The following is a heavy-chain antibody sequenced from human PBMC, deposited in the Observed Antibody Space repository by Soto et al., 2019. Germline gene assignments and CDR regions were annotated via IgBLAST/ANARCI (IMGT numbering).Heavy chain of an antibody. J-gene: IGHJ6*02. CDR2: IYPGDSDT. Sequence: PGESLKISCKGSGYSFTSYWIGWVHQMPGKGLEWMGIIYPGDSDTRYSPSFQGQVTISADKSISTAYLQWSSLKASDTAMYYCARQRVAAAGTPVYYYYYGMDVWGQGTTVTVSS. D-gene: IGHD6-13*01. CDR3: ARQRVAAAGTPVYYYYYGMDV. V-gene: IGHV5-51*07. CDR1: GYSFTSYW.